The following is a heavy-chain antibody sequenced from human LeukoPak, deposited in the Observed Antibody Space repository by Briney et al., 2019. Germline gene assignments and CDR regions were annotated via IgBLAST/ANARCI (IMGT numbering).Heavy chain of an antibody. V-gene: IGHV1-3*01. CDR2: INAGNGNT. Sequence: ASVKVSCKASGYTFTSYAMHWVRQAPGQRLEWMGWINAGNGNTKYSQKFQGRVTITRDTSASTAYMELSSLRSEDTAVYYCARIDYGDYVFDYWGQGTLVTVSS. CDR3: ARIDYGDYVFDY. CDR1: GYTFTSYA. J-gene: IGHJ4*02. D-gene: IGHD4-17*01.